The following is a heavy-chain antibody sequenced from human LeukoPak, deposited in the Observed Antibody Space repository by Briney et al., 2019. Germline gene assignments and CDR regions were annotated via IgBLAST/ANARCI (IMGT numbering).Heavy chain of an antibody. D-gene: IGHD6-13*01. Sequence: VWVARFNSDGSWITYADSVKGRFTISRDDAKNTLYLQMNSLRAEDTAVYYCVAATPHLDYWGQETLVTVSS. CDR2: FNSDGSWI. CDR3: VAATPHLDY. V-gene: IGHV3-74*01. J-gene: IGHJ4*02.